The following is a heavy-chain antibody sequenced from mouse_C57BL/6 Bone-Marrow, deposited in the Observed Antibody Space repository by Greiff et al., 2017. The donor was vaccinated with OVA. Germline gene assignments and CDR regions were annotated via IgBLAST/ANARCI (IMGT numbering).Heavy chain of an antibody. CDR1: GFNIKDDY. CDR2: IDPENGDT. D-gene: IGHD1-1*01. CDR3: TTYYYDY. V-gene: IGHV14-4*01. Sequence: QLQQSGAELVRPGASVKLSCTASGFNIKDDYMHWVKQRPEQGLEWIGWIDPENGDTEYASKFQGKATITADTSSNTAYLQLSSLTSEDTAVYYCTTYYYDYWGQGTTLTVSS. J-gene: IGHJ2*01.